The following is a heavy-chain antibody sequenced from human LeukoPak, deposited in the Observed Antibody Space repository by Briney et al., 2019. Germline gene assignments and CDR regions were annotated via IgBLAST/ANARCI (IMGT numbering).Heavy chain of an antibody. D-gene: IGHD6-13*01. Sequence: GGSLRLSCAASGFTVSSNYMSWVRQAPGKGLEWVSVIYSGGSTYYADSVKGRFTISRDNSKNTLYLQMNSLRAEDTAVYYCARGRQSSWHWYFDLWGRGTLVTVSS. CDR2: IYSGGST. J-gene: IGHJ2*01. CDR3: ARGRQSSWHWYFDL. V-gene: IGHV3-53*01. CDR1: GFTVSSNY.